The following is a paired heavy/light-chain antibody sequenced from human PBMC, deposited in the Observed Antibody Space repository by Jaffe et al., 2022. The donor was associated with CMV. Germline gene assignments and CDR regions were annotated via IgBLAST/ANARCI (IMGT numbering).Light chain of an antibody. J-gene: IGLJ3*02. Sequence: SYELTQPPSVSVSPGQTASITCSGDKLGDKYVCWYQQKPGQSPVLVIYQDSKRPSGIPERFSGSNSGNTATLTISGTQALDEADYYCQAWDSSTAMFGGGTKLTVL. CDR1: KLGDKY. CDR2: QDS. CDR3: QAWDSSTAM. V-gene: IGLV3-1*01.
Heavy chain of an antibody. Sequence: EVQLVESGGGLVQPGGSLRLSCAASGFTFSSYAMHWVRQAPGKGLEWVSILLGGGYTTYYADSVKGRFTISRDNSKNTLYLQMNSLRAEDTAVYYCAKDRAANIQGGSGCEYWGQGTLVTVSS. CDR2: LLGGGYTT. J-gene: IGHJ4*02. CDR3: AKDRAANIQGGSGCEY. V-gene: IGHV3-23*04. D-gene: IGHD6-19*01. CDR1: GFTFSSYA.